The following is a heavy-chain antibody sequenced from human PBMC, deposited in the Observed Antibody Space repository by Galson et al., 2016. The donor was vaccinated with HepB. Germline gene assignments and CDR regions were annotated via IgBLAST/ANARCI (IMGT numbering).Heavy chain of an antibody. Sequence: TLSLTCTVSGDSISSGNYFWTWIRQPAGKELVWLGRLHVRERTDYNPSLKSRLDISFDTSKNQFSLKLNSVTAADTAVYYCARDRYHSGAWFDPWGQGTLVTVSS. CDR2: LHVRERT. J-gene: IGHJ5*02. V-gene: IGHV4-61*02. CDR1: GDSISSGNYF. D-gene: IGHD6-19*01. CDR3: ARDRYHSGAWFDP.